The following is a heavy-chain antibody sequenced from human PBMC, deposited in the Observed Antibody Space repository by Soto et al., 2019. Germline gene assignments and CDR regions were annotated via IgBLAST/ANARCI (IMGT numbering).Heavy chain of an antibody. D-gene: IGHD4-4*01. J-gene: IGHJ4*02. Sequence: SQTLSLTCAISGDSVSSNRAAWNWIRQSPSRGLEWLGRTYYRSKSYNDYALSVKSRITINPDTSKNQFSLHLNSVTPEDTAVYYCARDPPDFHSAFDYWGQGTLVTVSS. V-gene: IGHV6-1*01. CDR2: TYYRSKSYN. CDR1: GDSVSSNRAA. CDR3: ARDPPDFHSAFDY.